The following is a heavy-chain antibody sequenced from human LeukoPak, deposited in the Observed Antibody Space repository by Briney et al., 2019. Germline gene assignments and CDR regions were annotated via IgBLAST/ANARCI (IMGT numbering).Heavy chain of an antibody. CDR1: GFTFSSYE. J-gene: IGHJ4*02. D-gene: IGHD5-24*01. V-gene: IGHV3-48*03. Sequence: GGSLRLSCAASGFTFSSYEMNWVRQAPGKGLEWVSYISSSGSTIYYADSVKGRFTISRDNAKNSLYLQMNSLRAEDTAVYYCARDRDGYNCVFDYWGQGTLVTVSS. CDR2: ISSSGSTI. CDR3: ARDRDGYNCVFDY.